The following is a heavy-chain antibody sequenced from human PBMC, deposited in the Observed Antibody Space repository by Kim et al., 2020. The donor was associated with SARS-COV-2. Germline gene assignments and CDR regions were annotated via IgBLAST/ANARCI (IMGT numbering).Heavy chain of an antibody. CDR1: GGSFSGYY. D-gene: IGHD2-21*02. CDR2: INHSGST. CDR3: ARGEIVVVTAMVTYYYYYYMDV. V-gene: IGHV4-34*01. J-gene: IGHJ6*03. Sequence: SETLSLTCAVYGGSFSGYYWSWIRQPPGKGLEWIGEINHSGSTNYNPSLKSRVTISVDTSKNQFSLKLSSVNAADTAVYYCARGEIVVVTAMVTYYYYYYMDVWGKGTTVTVSS.